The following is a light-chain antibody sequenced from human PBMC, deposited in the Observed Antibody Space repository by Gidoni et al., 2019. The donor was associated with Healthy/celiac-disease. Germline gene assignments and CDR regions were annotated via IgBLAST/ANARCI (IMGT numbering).Light chain of an antibody. CDR1: SSNMGNNY. Sequence: SVLTEPPSVSAAPGQKVTISGSVSSSNMGNNYVYGYKQLPGTAPKLLIYENTTRPSGIPDRFSGSKSGTSATLGITGLQTGDEADYYCGTWDSSLSAVVFGGGTKLTVL. CDR2: ENT. J-gene: IGLJ2*01. CDR3: GTWDSSLSAVV. V-gene: IGLV1-51*02.